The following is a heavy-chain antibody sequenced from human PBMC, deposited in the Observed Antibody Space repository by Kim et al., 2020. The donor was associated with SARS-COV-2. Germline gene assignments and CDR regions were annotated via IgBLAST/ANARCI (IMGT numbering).Heavy chain of an antibody. CDR3: YCSRTSCYGK. V-gene: IGHV3-15*01. CDR2: TI. J-gene: IGHJ4*02. D-gene: IGHD2-2*01. Sequence: TIDYNAPVKGRFTISRDDSRNTLYLQMNSLKTEDTAVYYCYCSRTSCYGKWGQGTLVTVSS.